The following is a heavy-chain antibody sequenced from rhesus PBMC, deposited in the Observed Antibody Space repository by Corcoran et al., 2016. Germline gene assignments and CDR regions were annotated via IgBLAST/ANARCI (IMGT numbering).Heavy chain of an antibody. CDR2: INSGGVRP. V-gene: IGHV3S42*01. CDR1: GFTFSSYW. CDR3: AKGARSGSWKGYFDY. J-gene: IGHJ4*01. D-gene: IGHD6-25*01. Sequence: EVQLVESGGGLAKPGGSLRLSCAASGFTFSSYWMNWVRQTPGKGLEWISAINSGGVRPYYANSVKGRFTISRNKSKNTLSLQMNSLRAEDTAVYYCAKGARSGSWKGYFDYWGQGVLVTVSS.